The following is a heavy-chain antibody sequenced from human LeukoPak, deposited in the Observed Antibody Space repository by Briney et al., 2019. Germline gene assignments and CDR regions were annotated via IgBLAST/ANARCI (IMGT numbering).Heavy chain of an antibody. CDR3: ARHAVSGTYWPPFDH. CDR2: MYYSGTT. D-gene: IGHD3-10*01. CDR1: GDSISSSFY. Sequence: SETLSLTCTVSGDSISSSFYWGWIRQTPGKGLEWVGSMYYSGTTYYNPSFESRVTISVAPSKNQFSLRLTSVTAADTAIYHYARHAVSGTYWPPFDHWGQGSLVTVSS. J-gene: IGHJ4*02. V-gene: IGHV4-39*01.